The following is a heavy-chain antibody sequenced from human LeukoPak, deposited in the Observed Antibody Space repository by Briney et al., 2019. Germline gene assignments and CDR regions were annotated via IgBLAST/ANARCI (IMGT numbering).Heavy chain of an antibody. J-gene: IGHJ4*02. CDR1: GFTFSSYS. Sequence: GGSLRLSCAASGFTFSSYSMNWVRQAPGKGLEWLSSISSSSSYIYYADSVKGRFTISRDNAKNSLYLQMNSLRAEDTAVYYCARGEGLAAAGTDFDYWGQGTLVTVSS. CDR2: ISSSSSYI. CDR3: ARGEGLAAAGTDFDY. V-gene: IGHV3-21*01. D-gene: IGHD6-13*01.